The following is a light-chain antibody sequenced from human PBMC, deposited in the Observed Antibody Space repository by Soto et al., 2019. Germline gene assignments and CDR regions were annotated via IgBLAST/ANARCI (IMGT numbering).Light chain of an antibody. CDR1: SSNIGSNY. Sequence: QSVLTQPPSASGTPGQRVTISCSGSSSNIGSNYVYWYQQLRGTTPKLLIYSNNPRPAGVPDRFSGSKSGTSASLATSGLRSEDEANYYCAAWDDSLSGVVFGGGTKVTVL. V-gene: IGLV1-47*02. CDR3: AAWDDSLSGVV. CDR2: SNN. J-gene: IGLJ3*02.